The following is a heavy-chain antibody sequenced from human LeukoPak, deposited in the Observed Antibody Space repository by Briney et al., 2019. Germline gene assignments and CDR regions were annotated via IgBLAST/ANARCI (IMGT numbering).Heavy chain of an antibody. J-gene: IGHJ4*02. Sequence: SETLSLTCTVSDGSISNSYWSWIRQPPGKGLEWIGYFYYSGGTNYNPSLKSRVTISIDTSKNQFSLKLSSVTAADTAVYYCARGEIVGALYWGQGTLVTVSS. V-gene: IGHV4-59*08. CDR1: DGSISNSY. CDR3: ARGEIVGALY. D-gene: IGHD1-26*01. CDR2: FYYSGGT.